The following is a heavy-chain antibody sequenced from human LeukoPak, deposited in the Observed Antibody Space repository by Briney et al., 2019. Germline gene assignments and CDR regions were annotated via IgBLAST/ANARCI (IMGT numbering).Heavy chain of an antibody. J-gene: IGHJ5*01. V-gene: IGHV1-2*02. CDR1: GYTFPNYY. Sequence: ASVKVSCKASGYTFPNYYLHWVRQAPGQGLELMGCVNPNNGDTNYSQKFQGSVTLTRDTSISTAYMELSRLRSDDTAVYYCARATGSYWWFDSWGQGTLVTVSS. CDR2: VNPNNGDT. CDR3: ARATGSYWWFDS. D-gene: IGHD1-26*01.